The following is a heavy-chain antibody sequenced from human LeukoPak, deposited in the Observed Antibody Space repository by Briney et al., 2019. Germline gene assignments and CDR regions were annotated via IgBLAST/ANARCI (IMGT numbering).Heavy chain of an antibody. CDR2: IYYSGST. J-gene: IGHJ4*02. D-gene: IGHD3-10*01. Sequence: SETLSLTCTVSGGSISSSSYYWGWIRQPPGKGLEWIGSIYYSGSTYYNPSLKSRVTISVDTSMNQFSLKLSSVTAADTAVYYCARFGDGSGTHWDYWGQGTLVTVSS. V-gene: IGHV4-39*01. CDR1: GGSISSSSYY. CDR3: ARFGDGSGTHWDY.